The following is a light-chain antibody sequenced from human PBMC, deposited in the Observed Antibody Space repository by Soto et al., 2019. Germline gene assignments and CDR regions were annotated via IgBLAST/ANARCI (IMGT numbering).Light chain of an antibody. J-gene: IGLJ1*01. V-gene: IGLV2-14*01. CDR2: EVS. CDR3: SSYTSSSTL. CDR1: SSDVGSYNY. Sequence: QSVLTQPASVSGSPGQSITISCTGTSSDVGSYNYVSWYQQHPGKAPKLMIYEVSDRPLGISSRFYGSKSGNTASLTISGLQTEDEADYYCSSYTSSSTLFGTGTKVTVL.